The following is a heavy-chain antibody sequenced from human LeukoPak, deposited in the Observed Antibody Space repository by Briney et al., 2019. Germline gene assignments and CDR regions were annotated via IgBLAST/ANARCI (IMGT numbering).Heavy chain of an antibody. CDR1: GVSIGTSSYY. CDR2: IFRTGST. J-gene: IGHJ5*01. Sequence: SETLSLTCTVSGVSIGTSSYYWGWIRQPPEKGLEWIGSIFRTGSTYYSASLKSRLSISVDTSKNHIVLKLTSVTAADTAVYFCARRVGFYGSGSLNYFDPWGQGILVSVSS. CDR3: ARRVGFYGSGSLNYFDP. D-gene: IGHD3-10*01. V-gene: IGHV4-39*02.